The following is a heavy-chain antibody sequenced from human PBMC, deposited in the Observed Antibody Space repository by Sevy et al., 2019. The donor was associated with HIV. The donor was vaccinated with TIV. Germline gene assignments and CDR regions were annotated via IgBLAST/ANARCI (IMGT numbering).Heavy chain of an antibody. V-gene: IGHV3-23*01. Sequence: VGSLRLSCAASGFTFRTFAMSWVRQAPGKELQWVSSISDTGTSTYYADSVEGRFTISRDNSKKTLYLQMNSLRAEDTALYYCAKYAGDFPHFDYWGQGTLVTVSS. D-gene: IGHD7-27*01. CDR1: GFTFRTFA. CDR2: ISDTGTST. CDR3: AKYAGDFPHFDY. J-gene: IGHJ4*02.